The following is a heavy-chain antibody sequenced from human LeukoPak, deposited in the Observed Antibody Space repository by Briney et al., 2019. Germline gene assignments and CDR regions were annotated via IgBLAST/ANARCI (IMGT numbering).Heavy chain of an antibody. CDR3: ARDSTWLLDY. CDR2: IKEDGSVK. J-gene: IGHJ4*02. D-gene: IGHD6-19*01. Sequence: GGSLRLSCTASEFIFSSHWMTWVRQSPGKGLEWVANIKEDGSVKYYVDSVKGRFTISRDNTKNALYLQMNSLRADDTAVYFCARDSTWLLDYWGQGTLITVSP. CDR1: EFIFSSHW. V-gene: IGHV3-7*03.